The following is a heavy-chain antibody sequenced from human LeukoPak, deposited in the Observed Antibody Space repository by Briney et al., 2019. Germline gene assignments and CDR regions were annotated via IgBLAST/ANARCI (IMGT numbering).Heavy chain of an antibody. J-gene: IGHJ4*02. CDR1: GLTFSSYA. D-gene: IGHD3-3*01. V-gene: IGHV3-23*01. Sequence: GGSLRLSCAASGLTFSSYAMSWVRQAPGKGLEWVSAISGSGGSTYYADSVKGRFTISRDNSKNTLYLQMNSLRAEDTAVYYCAKETYYDFWSGYSVGFDYWGQGTLVTASS. CDR2: ISGSGGST. CDR3: AKETYYDFWSGYSVGFDY.